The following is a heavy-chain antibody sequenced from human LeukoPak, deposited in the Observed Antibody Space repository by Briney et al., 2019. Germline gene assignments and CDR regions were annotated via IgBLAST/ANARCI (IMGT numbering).Heavy chain of an antibody. J-gene: IGHJ3*02. V-gene: IGHV3-30-3*01. CDR2: ISYDGSNK. Sequence: PGGSLRLSCAASGFTFSSYAMHWVRQAPGKGLEWVAVISYDGSNKYYADSVKGRFTISRDNSKNTPYLQMNSLRAEDTAVYYCAKEMPGLVGAIDIGAFDIWGQGTMVTVSS. D-gene: IGHD1-26*01. CDR3: AKEMPGLVGAIDIGAFDI. CDR1: GFTFSSYA.